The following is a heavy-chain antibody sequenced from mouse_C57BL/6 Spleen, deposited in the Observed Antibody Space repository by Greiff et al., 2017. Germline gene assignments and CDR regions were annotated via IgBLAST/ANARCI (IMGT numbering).Heavy chain of an antibody. CDR3: ARSGLGLGDGFAY. V-gene: IGHV1-59*01. CDR2: IDPSDSYT. J-gene: IGHJ3*01. D-gene: IGHD2-2*01. Sequence: QVQLKQPGAELVRPGTSVKLSCKASGYTFTSYWMHWVKQRPGQGLEWIGVIDPSDSYTNYNQKFKGKATLTVDTSSSTAYMQLSSLTSEDSAVYYCARSGLGLGDGFAYWGQGTLVTVSA. CDR1: GYTFTSYW.